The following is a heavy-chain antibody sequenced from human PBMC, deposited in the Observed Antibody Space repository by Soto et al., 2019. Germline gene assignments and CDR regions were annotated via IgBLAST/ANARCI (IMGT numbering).Heavy chain of an antibody. V-gene: IGHV3-21*01. J-gene: IGHJ4*02. CDR2: ISSSSSYI. Sequence: GGSLRLSCAASGFTFSSYSMNWVRQAPGKGLEWVSSISSSSSYIYYAVSVKGRFTISRDNAKNALYVQMNSLRAEDAAVNYGARGQYYYDGSGGVIRYWGQRTLGTVAS. CDR3: ARGQYYYDGSGGVIRY. CDR1: GFTFSSYS. D-gene: IGHD3-22*01.